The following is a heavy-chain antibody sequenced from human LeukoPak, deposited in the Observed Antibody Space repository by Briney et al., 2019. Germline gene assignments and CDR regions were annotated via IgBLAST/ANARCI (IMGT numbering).Heavy chain of an antibody. Sequence: PSETLSLTCTVSGGSISSYYWSWIRQPPGKGLEWIGYIYYSGSTNYNPSLKSRVTISVDTSKNQFSLKLSSVTAADTAVYYCARVRRPMATMYYFDYWGQGTLVTVSP. CDR2: IYYSGST. CDR1: GGSISSYY. J-gene: IGHJ4*02. CDR3: ARVRRPMATMYYFDY. D-gene: IGHD5-24*01. V-gene: IGHV4-59*08.